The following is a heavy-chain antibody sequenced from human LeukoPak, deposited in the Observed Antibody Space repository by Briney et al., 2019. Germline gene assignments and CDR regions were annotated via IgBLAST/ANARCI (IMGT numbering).Heavy chain of an antibody. Sequence: SETLSLTCSVSGYSISSGFYWGWIRQPPGKGLEWIGNIYHSGNTYYNPSLKSRVTISVDTSKNQFSLKLSSVTAADTAVYYCARAPAGNDDAFDIWGQGTMVTVSS. J-gene: IGHJ3*02. D-gene: IGHD6-13*01. CDR1: GYSISSGFY. CDR3: ARAPAGNDDAFDI. CDR2: IYHSGNT. V-gene: IGHV4-38-2*02.